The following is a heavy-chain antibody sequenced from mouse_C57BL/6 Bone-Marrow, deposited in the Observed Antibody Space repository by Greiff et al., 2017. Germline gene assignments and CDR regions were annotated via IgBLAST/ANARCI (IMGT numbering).Heavy chain of an antibody. Sequence: EVQGVESGGGLVKPGGSLKLSCAASGFTFSDYGMHWVRQAPEKGLEWVAYISSGSSTIYYADTVQGRFTISRDNAKNTLFLQMTSLRSEDTAMYYCARGLYYAMDYWGQGTSVTVSS. CDR3: ARGLYYAMDY. CDR1: GFTFSDYG. CDR2: ISSGSSTI. V-gene: IGHV5-17*01. J-gene: IGHJ4*01.